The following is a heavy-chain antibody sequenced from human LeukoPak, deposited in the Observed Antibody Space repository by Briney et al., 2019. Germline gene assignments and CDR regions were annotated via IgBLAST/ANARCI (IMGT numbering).Heavy chain of an antibody. CDR1: GYTFTGYY. J-gene: IGHJ4*02. D-gene: IGHD7-27*01. CDR2: INPNSGGT. V-gene: IGHV1-2*06. Sequence: ASVTVSCKASGYTFTGYYMHWVRQAPGQGLEWMGRINPNSGGTNYAQKFQGRVTMTRDTSISTAYMELSRLRSDDTAVYYCARWGDLNWEVRIGRPYYFDYWGQGTLVTVSS. CDR3: ARWGDLNWEVRIGRPYYFDY.